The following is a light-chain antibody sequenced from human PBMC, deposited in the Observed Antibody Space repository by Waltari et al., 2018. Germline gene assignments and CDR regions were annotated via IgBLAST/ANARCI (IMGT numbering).Light chain of an antibody. CDR3: GTWDVGPGAGA. Sequence: QSVLTQPPSVSAAPGQRVTISCSGSSSNIGSRSVSWYQQVPGTAPKLLIYENDKRPSGISDRFSGSKSGTSATLGITGLQTGDEADYYCGTWDVGPGAGAFGGGTKLTVL. CDR2: END. CDR1: SSNIGSRS. V-gene: IGLV1-51*02. J-gene: IGLJ3*02.